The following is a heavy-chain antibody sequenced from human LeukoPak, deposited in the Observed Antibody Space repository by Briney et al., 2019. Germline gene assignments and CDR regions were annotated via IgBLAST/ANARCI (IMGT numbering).Heavy chain of an antibody. V-gene: IGHV6-1*01. CDR1: GANVSSNSAA. CDR3: ARDIVATIGFDY. J-gene: IGHJ4*02. Sequence: QTLSLTCAISGANVSSNSAAWTWIRQSPSRGLEWPGRTYYRSKWYNDYAVSVKSRITINPDTSKNQFSLQLNSVTPEDTAVYYCARDIVATIGFDYWGQGTLVTVSS. CDR2: TYYRSKWYN. D-gene: IGHD5-12*01.